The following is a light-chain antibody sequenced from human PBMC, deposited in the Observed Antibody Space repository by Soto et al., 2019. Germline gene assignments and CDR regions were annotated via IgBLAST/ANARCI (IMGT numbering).Light chain of an antibody. CDR2: ASF. J-gene: IGKJ2*01. CDR1: HSISNF. Sequence: DIQMTQSPSLSVSVGDKVTITCRASHSISNFLNWYQQKAGKAPKLLIYASFNLQSGVPSRFSGSGAVTDFTLTISSLQPEDFATYYCQQNYITPYTFGQGTKLEIK. CDR3: QQNYITPYT. V-gene: IGKV1-39*01.